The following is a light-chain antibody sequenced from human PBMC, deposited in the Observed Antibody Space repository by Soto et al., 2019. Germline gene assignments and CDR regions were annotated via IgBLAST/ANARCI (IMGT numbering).Light chain of an antibody. J-gene: IGLJ1*01. V-gene: IGLV2-14*01. Sequence: QSALTQPASVSGSPGQSITISCTGTSSVVGLYDYVSWYQQHPGKAPQLMIYAVSNRPSGVSNRFSVSKSGNTASLFISGLQAEDEADYYCSSYTSDSASVFGSGIKVTVL. CDR1: SSVVGLYDY. CDR3: SSYTSDSASV. CDR2: AVS.